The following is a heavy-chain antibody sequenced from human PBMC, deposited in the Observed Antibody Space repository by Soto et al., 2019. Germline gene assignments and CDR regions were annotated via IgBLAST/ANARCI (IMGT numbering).Heavy chain of an antibody. J-gene: IGHJ4*02. CDR3: ARHRGPTGPNY. CDR1: GDSISSSDYH. Sequence: NPSETLSLTCTVSGDSISSSDYHWGWIRQPPGKGLEWIGSVYYSGSTYYNPSLKSRVTISIDASKNQFSLNLNSVTATDTAVYYCARHRGPTGPNYWGQGTLVTVSS. V-gene: IGHV4-39*01. CDR2: VYYSGST. D-gene: IGHD3-10*01.